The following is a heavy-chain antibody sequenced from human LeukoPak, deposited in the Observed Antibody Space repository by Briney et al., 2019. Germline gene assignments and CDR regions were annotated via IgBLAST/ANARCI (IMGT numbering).Heavy chain of an antibody. CDR2: IWYDGSNK. J-gene: IGHJ4*02. CDR3: VRVTHSSYSYGYGHGDY. Sequence: GGSLRLFCAASGFAFSSYGVHWVRQAPGKGLEWVAVIWYDGSNKYYADSVKGRFTISRDNSKNTLYLQMNSLRAEYTAVYYCVRVTHSSYSYGYGHGDYWGQGTLVTVSS. V-gene: IGHV3-33*01. CDR1: GFAFSSYG. D-gene: IGHD5-18*01.